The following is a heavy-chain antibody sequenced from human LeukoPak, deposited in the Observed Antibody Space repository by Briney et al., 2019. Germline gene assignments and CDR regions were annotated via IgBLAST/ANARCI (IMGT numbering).Heavy chain of an antibody. V-gene: IGHV4-34*01. Sequence: SETLSLTCAVSGGSFSGYYWTWIRQPPGKGLEWIGEINHSGSANYNPSLKSRVTISLDTSKNQFSLKPSSVTAADTAVYYCARGQYSSSSLYFDYWGQGTLVTVSS. J-gene: IGHJ4*02. CDR1: GGSFSGYY. CDR2: INHSGSA. CDR3: ARGQYSSSSLYFDY. D-gene: IGHD6-6*01.